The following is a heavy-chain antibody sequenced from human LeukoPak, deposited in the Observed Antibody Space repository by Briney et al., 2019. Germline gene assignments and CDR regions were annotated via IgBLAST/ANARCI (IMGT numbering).Heavy chain of an antibody. Sequence: PSETLSLTCTVSGGSISSYYWSWIRQPPGKGLEWIGYIYYSGSTNYNPSLKSRVTISVDTSKNQLSLKLSSVTAADTAVYYCARAVVTPLYWFDPWGQGTLVTVSS. D-gene: IGHD4-23*01. CDR2: IYYSGST. CDR3: ARAVVTPLYWFDP. J-gene: IGHJ5*02. CDR1: GGSISSYY. V-gene: IGHV4-59*01.